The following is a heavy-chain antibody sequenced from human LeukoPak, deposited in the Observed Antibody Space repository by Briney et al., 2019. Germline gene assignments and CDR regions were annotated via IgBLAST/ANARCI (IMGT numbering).Heavy chain of an antibody. V-gene: IGHV4-34*01. J-gene: IGHJ4*02. CDR2: INHSGST. CDR1: GGSFSGYY. Sequence: SETLSLTCAVYGGSFSGYYYNWIRQPPGKGLEWIGEINHSGSTNYNPSLKSRVTISVDTSKNQFSLKLSSVTAADTAVYYCARSSGWYLDYWGQGTLVTVSS. CDR3: ARSSGWYLDY. D-gene: IGHD6-19*01.